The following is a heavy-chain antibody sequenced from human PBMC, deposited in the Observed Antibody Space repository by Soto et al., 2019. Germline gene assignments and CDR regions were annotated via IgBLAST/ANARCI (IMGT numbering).Heavy chain of an antibody. J-gene: IGHJ5*02. CDR2: VYFSGST. V-gene: IGHV4-61*01. Sequence: QVQPKESGPGLLKPSETLSLTCTVSGASVSSASYYWAWLRQPPGRGLEWIGSVYFSGSTSYIPSLKSRVTISVDTSKNQFSLNLASVTASDSAVYYCARIDGDYGHNWFDPWGLGTLVIVSP. CDR3: ARIDGDYGHNWFDP. D-gene: IGHD4-17*01. CDR1: GASVSSASYY.